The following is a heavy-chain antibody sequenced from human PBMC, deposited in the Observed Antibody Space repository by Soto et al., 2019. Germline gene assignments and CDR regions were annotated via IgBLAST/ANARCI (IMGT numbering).Heavy chain of an antibody. CDR2: IYYNVNT. J-gene: IGHJ4*02. CDR3: ARLAYSSGFTFDY. Sequence: SETLSLTCTVSGGSISSDYWTWIRQPPGERQECIGYIYYNVNTNYNSSLKSRVTISIDTSKNQFSLKLNSVTAADTAVYFCARLAYSSGFTFDYWGRGTLVTVSS. CDR1: GGSISSDY. V-gene: IGHV4-59*01. D-gene: IGHD5-18*01.